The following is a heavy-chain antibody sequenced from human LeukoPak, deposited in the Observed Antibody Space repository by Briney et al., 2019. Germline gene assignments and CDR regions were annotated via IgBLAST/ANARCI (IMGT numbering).Heavy chain of an antibody. CDR2: IRYDGSNK. CDR3: ANGYYDSSGYYYTLDY. CDR1: GFTFSSYG. V-gene: IGHV3-30*02. J-gene: IGHJ4*02. Sequence: GGSLRLSCAASGFTFSSYGMHWVRQAPGKGLEWVAFIRYDGSNKYYADSVKGRFTISRDNSKNTLYLQMNSLRAEDTAVYYCANGYYDSSGYYYTLDYWGQGTLVTVSS. D-gene: IGHD3-22*01.